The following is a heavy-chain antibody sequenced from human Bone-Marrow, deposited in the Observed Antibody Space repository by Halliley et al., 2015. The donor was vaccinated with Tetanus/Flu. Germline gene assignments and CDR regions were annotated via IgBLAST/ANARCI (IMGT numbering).Heavy chain of an antibody. CDR1: GYSFTSYW. V-gene: IGHV5-51*01. CDR2: IYPGDSDT. D-gene: IGHD1-26*01. CDR3: ARPFSGPYHSPLPDF. J-gene: IGHJ4*02. Sequence: EVQLVQSGAEVKKPGESLKISCKGSGYSFTSYWIAWVRQMAGKGLEWMGIIYPGDSDTRYSPSFQGQVTISADKSISTAYLQWSSLKAADTPMYYCARPFSGPYHSPLPDFWGQGTLVTVSS.